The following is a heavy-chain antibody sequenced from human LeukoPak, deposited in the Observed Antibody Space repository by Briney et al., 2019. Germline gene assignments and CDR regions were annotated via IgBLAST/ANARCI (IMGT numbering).Heavy chain of an antibody. CDR2: IRQDGSEK. J-gene: IGHJ4*02. D-gene: IGHD3-16*02. V-gene: IGHV3-7*05. CDR1: GFTFSNYW. CDR3: ARDYVWGSDRYTDY. Sequence: GGSLRLSCAASGFTFSNYWMAWVRQAPGRGLEWVANIRQDGSEKYYVDSVKGRFTISRDNAKNSLYLQMNSLRAEDTAVYYCARDYVWGSDRYTDYWGQGTLVTVSS.